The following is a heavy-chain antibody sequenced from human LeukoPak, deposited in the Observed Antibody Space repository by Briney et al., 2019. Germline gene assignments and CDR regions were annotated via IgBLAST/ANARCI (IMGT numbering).Heavy chain of an antibody. J-gene: IGHJ4*02. Sequence: ASVKVSCKASGYTFTTSYMHWVRQAPGQGLEWMGIINPSGGTATYTQKLQGRVTMTRDTSTSTFYMELSRLGSEDTAIYYCTAGRVPNLFDYWGQGTLVTVSS. CDR2: INPSGGTA. CDR3: TAGRVPNLFDY. D-gene: IGHD1-26*01. V-gene: IGHV1-46*01. CDR1: GYTFTTSY.